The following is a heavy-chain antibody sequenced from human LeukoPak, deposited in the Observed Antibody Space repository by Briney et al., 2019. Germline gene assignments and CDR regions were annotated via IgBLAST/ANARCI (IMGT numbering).Heavy chain of an antibody. J-gene: IGHJ4*02. CDR3: AKGSYYDSSGSFYFDY. D-gene: IGHD3-22*01. CDR1: GFTFSSYA. V-gene: IGHV3-23*01. Sequence: GGSQRLSCAASGFTFSSYAMSWVRQATGKGLEWVSGISGSGDNTYYAHSVKGRFTISRDNSKNTLYVQVNSLGTEDTAAYYCAKGSYYDSSGSFYFDYWGQGTLVTVSS. CDR2: ISGSGDNT.